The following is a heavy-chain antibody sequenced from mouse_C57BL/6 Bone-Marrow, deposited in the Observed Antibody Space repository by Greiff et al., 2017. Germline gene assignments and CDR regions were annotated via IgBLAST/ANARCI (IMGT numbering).Heavy chain of an antibody. CDR3: ARQGGYYGMDY. Sequence: EVKLQESGGDLVKPGGSLKLSCAASGFTFSSYGMSWVRQTPAKRLEWVATISSGGSYTYYPDSVKGRFTISRDNAKNTLYLQMSSLKSEYTAMYYCARQGGYYGMDYWGQGTSVTVSS. D-gene: IGHD1-1*01. J-gene: IGHJ4*01. CDR1: GFTFSSYG. V-gene: IGHV5-6*01. CDR2: ISSGGSYT.